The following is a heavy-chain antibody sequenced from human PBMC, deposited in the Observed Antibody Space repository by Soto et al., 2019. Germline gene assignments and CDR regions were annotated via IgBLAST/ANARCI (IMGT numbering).Heavy chain of an antibody. J-gene: IGHJ4*02. Sequence: SETLSLTCTVSGGSISSGDYYWSWIRQPPGKGLEWIGYIYYSGSTYYNPSLKSRVTISVDTSKNQFSLKLSSVTAADTAVYYCARDDFWSGYLDYWGQGTLVTVPQ. V-gene: IGHV4-30-4*01. D-gene: IGHD3-3*01. CDR2: IYYSGST. CDR1: GGSISSGDYY. CDR3: ARDDFWSGYLDY.